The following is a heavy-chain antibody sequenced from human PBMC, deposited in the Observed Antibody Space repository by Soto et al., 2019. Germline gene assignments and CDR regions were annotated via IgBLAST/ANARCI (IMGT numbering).Heavy chain of an antibody. CDR3: AKDIGSLRYAFDI. V-gene: IGHV3-23*01. J-gene: IGHJ3*02. CDR2: ISGSGGST. D-gene: IGHD4-17*01. Sequence: EVQLLESGGGLVQPGGSMRLSCAASGFTFSSYAMSWVRQAPGKGLEWVSAISGSGGSTYYADSVKGRFTISRDNSKNTLYLQMNSLRAEDTAVYYCAKDIGSLRYAFDIWGQGTMVTVSS. CDR1: GFTFSSYA.